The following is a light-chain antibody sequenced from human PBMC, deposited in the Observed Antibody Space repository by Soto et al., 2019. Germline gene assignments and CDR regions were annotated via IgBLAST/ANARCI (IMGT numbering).Light chain of an antibody. V-gene: IGKV1-5*01. J-gene: IGKJ1*01. CDR2: DAS. CDR1: QSISQW. Sequence: DIQMTQSPSTLSASVGDRVAITCRASQSISQWVAWYQQKPGRAPELLIYDASKLKSGVPSRFSGSGSGTEFSLTITSLQPDDSAMYYCQQFNTSPWTFGQGTKVDIK. CDR3: QQFNTSPWT.